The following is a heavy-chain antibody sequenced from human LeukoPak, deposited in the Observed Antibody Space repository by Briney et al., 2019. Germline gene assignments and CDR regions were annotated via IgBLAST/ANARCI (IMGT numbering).Heavy chain of an antibody. J-gene: IGHJ6*03. D-gene: IGHD6-6*01. Sequence: GASVKVSCKASGYTFTGYYMHWVRQAPGQGLEWMGWINPNSGGANYAQKFQGRVTMTRDTSISTAYMELSSLRSEDTAVYYCARALSSSSSWYYYYYMDVWGKGTTVTVSS. CDR2: INPNSGGA. CDR1: GYTFTGYY. V-gene: IGHV1-2*02. CDR3: ARALSSSSSWYYYYYMDV.